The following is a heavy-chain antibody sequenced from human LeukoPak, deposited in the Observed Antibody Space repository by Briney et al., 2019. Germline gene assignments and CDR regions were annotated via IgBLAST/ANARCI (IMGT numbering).Heavy chain of an antibody. Sequence: PSETLSLTCTVSGGSISSSSYYWSWIRQPAGKGLEWIGRIYTSGSTNYNPSLKSRVTMSVDTSKNQFSLKLSSVTAADTAVYYCASILDTHAFDIWGQGTMVTVSS. V-gene: IGHV4-61*02. CDR3: ASILDTHAFDI. D-gene: IGHD3-3*02. CDR2: IYTSGST. J-gene: IGHJ3*02. CDR1: GGSISSSSYY.